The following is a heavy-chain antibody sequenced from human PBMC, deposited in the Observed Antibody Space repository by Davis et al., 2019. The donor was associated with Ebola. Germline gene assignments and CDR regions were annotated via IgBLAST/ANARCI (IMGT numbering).Heavy chain of an antibody. CDR3: ARKANGQWLALFDD. J-gene: IGHJ4*02. CDR1: GYTFTGYY. Sequence: ASVKVSCKASGYTFTGYYIHWVRQAPGQGLEWMGWINPNSGGTDYAEKFQGRVTMTRDTSMSTVYMELSSLRYEDTAVYYCARKANGQWLALFDDWGQGTLVSVSS. D-gene: IGHD6-19*01. CDR2: INPNSGGT. V-gene: IGHV1-2*02.